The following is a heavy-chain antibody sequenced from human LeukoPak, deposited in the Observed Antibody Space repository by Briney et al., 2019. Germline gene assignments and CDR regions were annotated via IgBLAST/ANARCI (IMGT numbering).Heavy chain of an antibody. CDR1: GFTFDDYG. CDR2: ISRNGGST. D-gene: IGHD2-8*01. V-gene: IGHV3-20*04. CDR3: ARGFRNGPFDC. J-gene: IGHJ4*02. Sequence: PGGSLRLSCEASGFTFDDYGMSWVRQPPGKGLEWVSGISRNGGSTDYADSVMGRFTISRDNAKNSHFLQMNSLRVEDTAFYYCARGFRNGPFDCWGQGTLVTVSS.